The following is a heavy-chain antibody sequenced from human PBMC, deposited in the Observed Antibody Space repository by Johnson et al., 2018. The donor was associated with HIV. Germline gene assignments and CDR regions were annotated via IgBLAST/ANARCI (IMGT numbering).Heavy chain of an antibody. V-gene: IGHV3-66*03. CDR3: ARGGRAKDAFDI. CDR2: IYDGGTT. CDR1: GFTVSSNY. D-gene: IGHD3-16*01. Sequence: VQLVESGGGLIQPGGSLRLSCAASGFTVSSNYMSWVRQAPGKGLEWVSFIYDGGTTYYADSVKGRFTISRDNSKNPLYLQMNSLRAEDTALYYCARGGRAKDAFDIWGQGTMVTASS. J-gene: IGHJ3*02.